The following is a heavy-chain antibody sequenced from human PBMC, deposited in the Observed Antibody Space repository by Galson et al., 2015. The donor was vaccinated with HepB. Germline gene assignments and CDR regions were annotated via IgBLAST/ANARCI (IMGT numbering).Heavy chain of an antibody. V-gene: IGHV4-59*01. J-gene: IGHJ4*02. CDR2: IHYSGST. D-gene: IGHD3-22*01. Sequence: ETLSLTCTVSGGSISSYYWSWIRQPPEKGLEWIGYIHYSGSTNYNPSLKSRVTISVDTSKNQFSLRLTSVTAADTALYYCARGVGGYFDTSFDYWGQGTLVTVSS. CDR3: ARGVGGYFDTSFDY. CDR1: GGSISSYY.